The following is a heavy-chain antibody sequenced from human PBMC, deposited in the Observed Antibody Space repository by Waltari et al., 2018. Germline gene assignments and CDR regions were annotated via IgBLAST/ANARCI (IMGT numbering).Heavy chain of an antibody. CDR2: ISGGGSDT. D-gene: IGHD3-10*01. CDR1: GFTLSNYA. J-gene: IGHJ4*02. CDR3: AKGVRITTEGY. V-gene: IGHV3-23*03. Sequence: EVQLLESGGGLVQPGGSLRLSCVVSGFTLSNYAMSWVRQAPGKGLEWVSVISGGGSDTYYADSVKGRFTISRDNSKNTLYLQMNSLRAEDSAVYYCAKGVRITTEGYWGQGTLVTVSP.